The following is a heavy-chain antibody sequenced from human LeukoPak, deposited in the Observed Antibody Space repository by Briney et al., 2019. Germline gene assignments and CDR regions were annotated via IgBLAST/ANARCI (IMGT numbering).Heavy chain of an antibody. Sequence: ASVKVSCKASGGTFSSYAISWVRQAPGQGLEWMGGITPIFGTANYAQKFQGRVTITADESTSTAYMELSSLRSEDTAVYYCARGGELRDAFDIWGQGTMVTVSS. CDR3: ARGGELRDAFDI. J-gene: IGHJ3*02. CDR2: ITPIFGTA. D-gene: IGHD1-7*01. CDR1: GGTFSSYA. V-gene: IGHV1-69*13.